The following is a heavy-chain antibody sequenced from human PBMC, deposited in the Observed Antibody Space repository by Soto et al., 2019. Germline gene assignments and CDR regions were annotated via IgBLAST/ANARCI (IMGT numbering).Heavy chain of an antibody. Sequence: QVQLVQSGAEVKKPGSSVKVSCKASGGTFITYAIDWVRQAPGQGLEWMGGIIPLFGTAKYAQNFQGRFTITADESTNTAYMELRSLRSQDTAVYYCARGVHYDSSGYYYFYWGQGTLVTVSS. CDR2: IIPLFGTA. CDR1: GGTFITYA. D-gene: IGHD3-22*01. J-gene: IGHJ4*02. V-gene: IGHV1-69*01. CDR3: ARGVHYDSSGYYYFY.